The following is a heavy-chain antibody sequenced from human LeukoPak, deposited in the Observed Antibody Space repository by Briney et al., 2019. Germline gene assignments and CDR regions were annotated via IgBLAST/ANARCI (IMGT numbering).Heavy chain of an antibody. CDR1: GFTFSSYA. CDR2: ISSSSSYI. CDR3: ARARDSSGYPSD. D-gene: IGHD3-22*01. J-gene: IGHJ4*02. Sequence: PGGSLRLSCAASGFTFSSYAMSWVRQAPGKGLEWVSSISSSSSYIYYADSVKGRFTISRDNAKNSLYLQMNSLRAEDTAVYYCARARDSSGYPSDWGQGTLVTVSS. V-gene: IGHV3-21*01.